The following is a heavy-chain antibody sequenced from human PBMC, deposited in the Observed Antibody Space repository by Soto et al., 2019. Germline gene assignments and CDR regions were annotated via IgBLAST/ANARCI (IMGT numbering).Heavy chain of an antibody. CDR3: ARGRDIVVVVAATGFDY. CDR1: GGTFSSYA. Sequence: QVQLVQSGAEVKKPGSSVKVSCKASGGTFSSYAISWVRQAPGQGLEWMGGIIPIFGTANYAQKFQGRVTITADESTSTAYMELSILRSEDTAVYYCARGRDIVVVVAATGFDYWGQGTLVTVSS. CDR2: IIPIFGTA. D-gene: IGHD2-15*01. V-gene: IGHV1-69*12. J-gene: IGHJ4*02.